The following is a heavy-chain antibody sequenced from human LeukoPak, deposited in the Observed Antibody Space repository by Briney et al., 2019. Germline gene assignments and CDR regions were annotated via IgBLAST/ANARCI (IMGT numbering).Heavy chain of an antibody. Sequence: GGSLRLSCAASGFTFRSYAMSWVRQAPGKGLEWVSGVSNSGGSTYYADSVKGRFTISRDNAKNTLYLQMNSLRAEDTAVYYCARGAYYFDYWGQGNLVTVSS. CDR3: ARGAYYFDY. J-gene: IGHJ4*02. CDR1: GFTFRSYA. CDR2: VSNSGGST. V-gene: IGHV3-23*01.